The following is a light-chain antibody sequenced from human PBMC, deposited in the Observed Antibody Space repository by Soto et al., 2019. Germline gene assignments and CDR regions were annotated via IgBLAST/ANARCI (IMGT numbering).Light chain of an antibody. CDR2: GAS. CDR1: QSVSSSY. Sequence: EIVLTQSPGTLSLSPGERATLSCRASQSVSSSYLAWYQQKPGQAPRLLIYGASGRATGVPDRFSASGSGTEFTLTISSLQPDDFATYYCQQYMSYSFGQGTKVDIK. J-gene: IGKJ1*01. V-gene: IGKV3-20*01. CDR3: QQYMSYS.